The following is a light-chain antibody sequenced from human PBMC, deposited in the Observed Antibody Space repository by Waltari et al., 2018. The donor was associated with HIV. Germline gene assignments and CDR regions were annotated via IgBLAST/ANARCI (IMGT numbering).Light chain of an antibody. CDR1: SSDVGGYNY. V-gene: IGLV2-11*01. J-gene: IGLJ2*01. CDR3: CSYAGSYTV. Sequence: QSVTISCTGTSSDVGGYNYVSWYHQHPGKAPKVMIYDVSKRPSGVPDRFSGSKSGNTASLTISGLQAEDEADYYCCSYAGSYTVFGGGTKLTVL. CDR2: DVS.